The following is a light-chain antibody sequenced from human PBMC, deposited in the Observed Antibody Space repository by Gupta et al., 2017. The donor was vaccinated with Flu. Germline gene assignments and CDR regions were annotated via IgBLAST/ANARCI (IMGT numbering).Light chain of an antibody. CDR2: KAS. J-gene: IGKJ2*04. V-gene: IGKV1-5*03. CDR3: QQTQSYYGSS. CDR1: QSVDRW. Sequence: SALSSSVGDRGTITCRASQSVDRWLAWYQQKPGKPPKLLIYKASNLVRGVPSRFGGSGSGTEFTLTISSVQPADFATSYCQQTQSYYGSSFGQGTKVQIK.